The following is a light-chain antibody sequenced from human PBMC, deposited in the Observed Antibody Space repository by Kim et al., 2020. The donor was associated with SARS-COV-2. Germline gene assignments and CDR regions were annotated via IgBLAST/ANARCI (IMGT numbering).Light chain of an antibody. CDR2: KDS. Sequence: SVSPGQTARITCSGDVLAKKYARWFQQKPGQVPVLGIYKDSERHSGIPERFSGSSSGTTVTLTISGAQVEDEADYYCYSAADNNVVFGGGTQLTVL. CDR3: YSAADNNVV. V-gene: IGLV3-27*01. CDR1: VLAKKY. J-gene: IGLJ2*01.